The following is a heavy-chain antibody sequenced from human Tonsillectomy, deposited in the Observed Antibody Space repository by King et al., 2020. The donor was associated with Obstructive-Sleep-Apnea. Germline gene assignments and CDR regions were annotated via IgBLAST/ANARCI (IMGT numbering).Heavy chain of an antibody. CDR3: ARVLDYDSSDYSNFFDY. CDR2: TYYRSKWYN. D-gene: IGHD3-22*01. CDR1: GDIVSSNSAA. V-gene: IGHV6-1*01. Sequence: VQLQQSGPGLVKPSQTLSLTCALSGDIVSSNSAAWNWIRQSPSRGLEWLGRTYYRSKWYNDYAVSVKSRITINPDTSKNQFSLHLNSVTPEDTAVYFCARVLDYDSSDYSNFFDYWGQGTLVTVSS. J-gene: IGHJ4*02.